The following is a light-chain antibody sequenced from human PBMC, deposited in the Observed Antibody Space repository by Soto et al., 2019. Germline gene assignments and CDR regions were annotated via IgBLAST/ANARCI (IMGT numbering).Light chain of an antibody. J-gene: IGLJ1*01. CDR2: EVS. Sequence: QAVVTQPPSASGSPGQSVTISCTGTSSDVGGYNFVSWYQQHPGKAPKLMIYEVSKRPSGVPDPVSVSKSGNTASLTVSGLQAEDEADYYSCSYAGSRGVFGTGTKLTVL. CDR3: CSYAGSRGV. CDR1: SSDVGGYNF. V-gene: IGLV2-8*01.